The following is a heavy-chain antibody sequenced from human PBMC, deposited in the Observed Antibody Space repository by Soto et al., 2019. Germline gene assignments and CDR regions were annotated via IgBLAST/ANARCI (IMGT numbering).Heavy chain of an antibody. CDR1: GFTFSSYA. Sequence: EVQLLESGGGLVQPGGSLSLSCAASGFTFSSYAMSWVRQAPGKGLEWVSAISGSGGSTYYADSVKGRFTISRDNSKHTLYLQMNSLRAGDTAVYYCASYSSSWYSRVPSRFDPWGQGALVTVSS. CDR3: ASYSSSWYSRVPSRFDP. CDR2: ISGSGGST. J-gene: IGHJ5*02. V-gene: IGHV3-23*01. D-gene: IGHD6-13*01.